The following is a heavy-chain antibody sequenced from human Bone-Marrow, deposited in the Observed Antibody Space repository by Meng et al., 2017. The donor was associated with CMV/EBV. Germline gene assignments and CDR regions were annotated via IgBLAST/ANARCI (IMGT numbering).Heavy chain of an antibody. CDR2: IYYSGST. V-gene: IGHV4-39*07. J-gene: IGHJ6*02. CDR1: GGSISSSSYY. CDR3: ARIAVAGTGMDV. Sequence: GSLRLSCTVSGGSISSSSYYWGWIRQPPGKGLEWIGSIYYSGSTYYNPSLKSRVTISVDTSKNQFSLKLSSVTAADTAVYYCARIAVAGTGMDVWGQGTTVTVSS. D-gene: IGHD6-19*01.